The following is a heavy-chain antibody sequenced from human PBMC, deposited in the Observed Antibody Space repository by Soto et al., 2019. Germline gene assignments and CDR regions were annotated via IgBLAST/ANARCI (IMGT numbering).Heavy chain of an antibody. J-gene: IGHJ4*02. CDR2: VYHSGST. Sequence: QVQLQESGPGLVKPSETLSLTCDVSGDSISSPTWWTWVRQPPGKGLEWIGEVYHSGSTNYNSSLKSRVTIPVDKSENQFCLRLTSVTAAHTALYYRATMARIDGDPYWGQGALVTVSS. V-gene: IGHV4-4*02. CDR1: GDSISSPTW. CDR3: ATMARIDGDPY. D-gene: IGHD4-17*01.